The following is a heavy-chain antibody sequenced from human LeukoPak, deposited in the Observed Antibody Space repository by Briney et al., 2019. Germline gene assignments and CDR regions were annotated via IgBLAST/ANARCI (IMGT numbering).Heavy chain of an antibody. D-gene: IGHD4-11*01. Sequence: HPGGSLRLSCAASGFTFGTYAMNWVRQAPGRGLEWVSGISGSAGLTYYADSVKGRFTISRDNSKNMAFLQMNSLRAEDTAVYYCVKDGTWIFNYNFDYWGQGTLVTVSA. J-gene: IGHJ4*02. V-gene: IGHV3-23*01. CDR2: ISGSAGLT. CDR3: VKDGTWIFNYNFDY. CDR1: GFTFGTYA.